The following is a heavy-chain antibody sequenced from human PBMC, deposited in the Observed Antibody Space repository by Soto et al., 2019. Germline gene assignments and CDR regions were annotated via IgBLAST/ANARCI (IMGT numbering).Heavy chain of an antibody. Sequence: EVQLLESGGGLVQPGGSLRLSCAASGFTFSSYAMSWVRQAPGKGLEWVSAIGGSGGSTYYTDSVKGRFTISRDNSKNTLYLQMNSLKAEDTAIYYCAKGYYDVLTGYYRETYWGQGTLVTVSS. V-gene: IGHV3-23*01. CDR2: IGGSGGST. J-gene: IGHJ4*02. CDR1: GFTFSSYA. D-gene: IGHD3-9*01. CDR3: AKGYYDVLTGYYRETY.